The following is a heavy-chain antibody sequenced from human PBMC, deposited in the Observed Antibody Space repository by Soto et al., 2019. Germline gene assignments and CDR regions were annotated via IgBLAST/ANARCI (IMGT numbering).Heavy chain of an antibody. D-gene: IGHD4-17*01. Sequence: QVQLVESGGGVVQPGRSLRLSCAASGFTFSSYGMHWVRQAPGKGLEWVAVISYDGSNKYYADSVKGRFTISRDNSKNXLYLQMNSLRAEDTAVYYCAKGTSPNSYYYYGMDVWGQGTTVTVSS. CDR1: GFTFSSYG. CDR3: AKGTSPNSYYYYGMDV. J-gene: IGHJ6*02. CDR2: ISYDGSNK. V-gene: IGHV3-30*18.